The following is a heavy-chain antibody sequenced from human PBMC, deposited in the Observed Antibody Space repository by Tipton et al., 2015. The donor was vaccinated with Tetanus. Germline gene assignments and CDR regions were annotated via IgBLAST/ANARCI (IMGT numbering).Heavy chain of an antibody. CDR2: ISSGSSII. CDR1: GFNFSTNS. CDR3: ASGSTLDY. J-gene: IGHJ4*02. Sequence: SLRLSCVGSGFNFSTNSMNWVRQAPGKGLEWIAYISSGSSIIFYADAVRGRFFISRDNTKNSLSLQMNSLKDDDTAVYYCASGSTLDYWGQGALVSVSS. D-gene: IGHD6-25*01. V-gene: IGHV3-48*02.